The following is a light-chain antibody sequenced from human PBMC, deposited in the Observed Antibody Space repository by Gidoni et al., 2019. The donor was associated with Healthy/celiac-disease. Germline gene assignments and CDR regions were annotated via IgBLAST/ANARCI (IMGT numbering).Light chain of an antibody. CDR2: QDS. CDR3: QAWDSSTHVV. V-gene: IGLV3-1*01. CDR1: KLGDNY. J-gene: IGLJ2*01. Sequence: SYELTQPPSVSVSPGQTASITCSGDKLGDNYAGWYQQKPGQSPVLVIYQDSKRPSGIPERFSGSNSGNTATLTISGTQAMDEADYYCQAWDSSTHVVFGGGTKLTVL.